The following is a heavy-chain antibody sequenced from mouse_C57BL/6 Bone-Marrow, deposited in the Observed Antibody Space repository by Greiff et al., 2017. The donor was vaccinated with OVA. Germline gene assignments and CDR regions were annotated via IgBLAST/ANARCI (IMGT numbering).Heavy chain of an antibody. J-gene: IGHJ4*01. CDR3: TTPLGYYAMDY. CDR1: GFNIKDDY. Sequence: EVQLQQSGAELVRPGASVQLSCTASGFNIKDDYMHWVKQRPEQGLEWIGWIDPENGDTEYASEFQGKATITSDTSSNTDYLQLSSLTSEDTAVYYCTTPLGYYAMDYWGQGTSVTVSS. CDR2: IDPENGDT. V-gene: IGHV14-4*01.